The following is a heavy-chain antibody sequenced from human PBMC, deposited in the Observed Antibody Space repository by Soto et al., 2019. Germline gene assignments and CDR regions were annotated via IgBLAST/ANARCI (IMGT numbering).Heavy chain of an antibody. J-gene: IGHJ4*02. CDR3: AYALRGSSCSDAGCSYFDY. CDR2: SYWDHTD. Sequence: SGPTLVNPTETLTLTCTFSGFSLSTNGVGVGWIRQPPGKALEWLALSYWDHTDRYSPSLKSRVTITRDTSKNQVVLTVTNMDPVDTATYFCAYALRGSSCSDAGCSYFDYWGQGTAVTISS. CDR1: GFSLSTNGVG. V-gene: IGHV2-5*02. D-gene: IGHD2-15*01.